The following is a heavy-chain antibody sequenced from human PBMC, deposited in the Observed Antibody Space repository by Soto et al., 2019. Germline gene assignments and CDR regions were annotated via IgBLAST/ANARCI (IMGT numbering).Heavy chain of an antibody. CDR2: TYYTGKT. V-gene: IGHV4-30-4*01. D-gene: IGHD2-2*01. J-gene: IGHJ5*02. CDR1: GDYIHVGGYY. Sequence: SETLSLTCSVSGDYIHVGGYYWTWIRQRPGKGLGWMGYTYYTGKTYYNPSLESRLTMSVDRSKNQFSLRLTSVTAADTAVYFCGRDLTSNANCIDPWGQGTPVTVSS. CDR3: GRDLTSNANCIDP.